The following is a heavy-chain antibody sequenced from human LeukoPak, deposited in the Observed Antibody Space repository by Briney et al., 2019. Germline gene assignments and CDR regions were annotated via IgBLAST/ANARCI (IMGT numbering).Heavy chain of an antibody. CDR3: ARLHSTAAAGTYDY. V-gene: IGHV3-11*06. Sequence: GGSLRLSCAASGFIFSDYYMTWIRQAPGKGLDWISYISSDSSYTRFADSVKGRFTVSRDNAKNSLYLQMNSLRAEDTAVYYCARLHSTAAAGTYDYWGQGTLVTVSS. CDR2: ISSDSSYT. D-gene: IGHD6-13*01. CDR1: GFIFSDYY. J-gene: IGHJ4*02.